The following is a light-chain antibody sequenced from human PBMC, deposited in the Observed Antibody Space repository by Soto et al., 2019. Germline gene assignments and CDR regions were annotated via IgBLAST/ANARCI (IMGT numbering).Light chain of an antibody. CDR2: EAS. Sequence: DIHMTQSPSTLSASVGYRFTITCRASHNLDKWLAWYQQKPGKAPKLLIYEASSLQSGVPSRFRGSGSGTEFTLTITSLQPEDFETYYCQQLDTYPRTFGQGTKVDIK. CDR1: HNLDKW. V-gene: IGKV1-5*03. J-gene: IGKJ1*01. CDR3: QQLDTYPRT.